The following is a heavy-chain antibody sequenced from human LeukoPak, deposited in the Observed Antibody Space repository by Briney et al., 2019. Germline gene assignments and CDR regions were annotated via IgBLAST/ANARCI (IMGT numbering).Heavy chain of an antibody. Sequence: GGSLRLSCAASGFTFRSYGMHWVRQAPGKGLEWVAYIQNDGSNEQYADSVKGRFSISRYSSKNILYLQMNSLRADDTAVYYCAKDRCSNGIGCYYYYMDVWGKGTTVTISS. CDR1: GFTFRSYG. CDR3: AKDRCSNGIGCYYYYMDV. J-gene: IGHJ6*03. D-gene: IGHD2-8*01. CDR2: IQNDGSNE. V-gene: IGHV3-30*02.